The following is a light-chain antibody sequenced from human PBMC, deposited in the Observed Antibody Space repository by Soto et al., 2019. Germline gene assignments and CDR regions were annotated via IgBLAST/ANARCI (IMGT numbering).Light chain of an antibody. V-gene: IGLV2-8*01. CDR1: SSDVGHYNY. J-gene: IGLJ1*01. Sequence: QSVLTQPPSASGSPGQSVTISCTGTSSDVGHYNYVSWYQHHPGKAPKLMIYEVSKRPSGVPDRFSGSKSGNTASLTVSGLQAEDEADYHCSSYAGSKRVFGTGTKLTVL. CDR2: EVS. CDR3: SSYAGSKRV.